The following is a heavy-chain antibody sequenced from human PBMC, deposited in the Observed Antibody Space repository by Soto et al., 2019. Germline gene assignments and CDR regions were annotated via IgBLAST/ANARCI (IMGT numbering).Heavy chain of an antibody. Sequence: QVQLVQSGAEVKKPGSSVKVSCKASGGTFSTYAISWVRQAPGQGLAWMGGIIPIFGTAKYAQKFQGRVTITTDESTSTAYMELSSLRYEDTAVDYCAREIFGVIISGGRDAFDIWGQGTMVTVSS. D-gene: IGHD3-3*01. CDR3: AREIFGVIISGGRDAFDI. V-gene: IGHV1-69*01. CDR2: IIPIFGTA. J-gene: IGHJ3*02. CDR1: GGTFSTYA.